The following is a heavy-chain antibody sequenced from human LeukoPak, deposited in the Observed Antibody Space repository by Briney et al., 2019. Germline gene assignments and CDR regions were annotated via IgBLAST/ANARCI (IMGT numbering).Heavy chain of an antibody. D-gene: IGHD4-17*01. CDR3: ARAHDYGDYYFDY. CDR2: IKEDGSDK. Sequence: GGSLRLSCEASGFIFSNYWMAWVRQAPGKGLEWVANIKEDGSDKNYVESVKGRFTISRDNAKNSLYLQMNSLRAEDTAVYYCARAHDYGDYYFDYWGQGTLVTVSS. V-gene: IGHV3-7*01. CDR1: GFIFSNYW. J-gene: IGHJ4*02.